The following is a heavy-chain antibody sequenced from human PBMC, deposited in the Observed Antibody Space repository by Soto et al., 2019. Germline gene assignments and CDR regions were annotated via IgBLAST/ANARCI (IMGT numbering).Heavy chain of an antibody. CDR3: ARGDCVGGTCYSLAGSFYYYMDV. CDR2: TNSDGSVS. Sequence: EVQLVESGGGLVQPGGSLRLSCAASGFTFSNYWMYWVRQAPGKGLVWVSRTNSDGSVSSYADSVKGRLTISRDNVKNTLYLQINSLRAEDTAVYYCARGDCVGGTCYSLAGSFYYYMDVWGKGTTVTVFS. D-gene: IGHD2-15*01. V-gene: IGHV3-74*01. J-gene: IGHJ6*03. CDR1: GFTFSNYW.